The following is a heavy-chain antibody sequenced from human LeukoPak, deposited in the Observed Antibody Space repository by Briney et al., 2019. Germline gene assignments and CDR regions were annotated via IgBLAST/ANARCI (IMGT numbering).Heavy chain of an antibody. V-gene: IGHV4-59*08. D-gene: IGHD7-27*01. Sequence: KPSETLSLTCSVSGGSISSYYWSWIRQPPGKGLEWIGYIYYSGSTNYNPSLKSRVTISVDTSKNQFSLKLSSVTAADTAVYYCARANWGFLPLDYWGQGTLVTVSS. CDR3: ARANWGFLPLDY. CDR2: IYYSGST. J-gene: IGHJ4*02. CDR1: GGSISSYY.